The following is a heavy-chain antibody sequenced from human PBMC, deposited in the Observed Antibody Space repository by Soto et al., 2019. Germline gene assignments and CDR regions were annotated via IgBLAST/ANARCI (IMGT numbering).Heavy chain of an antibody. CDR1: GGTFSSYA. J-gene: IGHJ5*02. CDR2: IIPIFGTA. CDR3: ARGSSRYNWDYSIWFDP. D-gene: IGHD1-7*01. V-gene: IGHV1-69*13. Sequence: GASVKVSCKASGGTFSSYAISWVRQAPGQGLEWMGGIIPIFGTANYAQKFQGRVTITADESTSTAYMELSSLRSEDTAVYYCARGSSRYNWDYSIWFDPWGQGTLVTVSS.